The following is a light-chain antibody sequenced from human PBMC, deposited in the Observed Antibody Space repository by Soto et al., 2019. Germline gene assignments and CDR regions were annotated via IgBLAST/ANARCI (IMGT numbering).Light chain of an antibody. CDR3: QQYNNWPPMYT. Sequence: EIVLTQSPATLSVSPGDRATLSCRATQSVSRNLAWYQQKPGQAPRLLIYGASTRATGVPDRISGSGSGTEFTLTISSLQSEDFAIYYCQQYNNWPPMYTFGQGTKVEVK. V-gene: IGKV3-15*01. CDR2: GAS. CDR1: QSVSRN. J-gene: IGKJ2*01.